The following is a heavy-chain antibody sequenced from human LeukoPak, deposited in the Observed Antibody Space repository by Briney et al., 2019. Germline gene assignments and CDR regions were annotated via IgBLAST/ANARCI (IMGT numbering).Heavy chain of an antibody. D-gene: IGHD6-19*01. CDR1: GFTFSSYS. V-gene: IGHV3-21*01. Sequence: PGGSLRLSCAASGFTFSSYSMNWVRQAPGKGLEWVSSISSSSSYMYYADSVKGRFTISRDNAKNSLYLQMNSLRAEDTAVYYCARVYSSGWFFDYWGQGTLVTVSS. CDR2: ISSSSSYM. J-gene: IGHJ4*02. CDR3: ARVYSSGWFFDY.